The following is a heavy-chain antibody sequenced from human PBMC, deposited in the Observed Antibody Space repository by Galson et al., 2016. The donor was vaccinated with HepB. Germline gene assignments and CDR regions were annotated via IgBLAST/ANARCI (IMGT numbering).Heavy chain of an antibody. CDR3: ARMGGRPSWKYGSGFYAFDI. D-gene: IGHD3-10*01. V-gene: IGHV2-70*13. CDR1: GFSLSTSGMC. J-gene: IGHJ3*02. Sequence: PALVKPTQTLTLTCTFSGFSLSTSGMCVSWIRQPPGKALEWLALIDWDDDKYYSPSLTTRLTISKDTSKNQVVLTVTNMDSVDTATYYCARMGGRPSWKYGSGFYAFDIWGQGTMVTVSS. CDR2: IDWDDDK.